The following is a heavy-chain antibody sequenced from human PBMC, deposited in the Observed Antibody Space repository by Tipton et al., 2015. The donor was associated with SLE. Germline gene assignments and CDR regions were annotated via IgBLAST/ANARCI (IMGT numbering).Heavy chain of an antibody. CDR1: GGSFSGYY. CDR2: INHSGST. CDR3: ARRGDYSSSWYVAYYYYMDV. J-gene: IGHJ6*03. V-gene: IGHV4-34*01. Sequence: GLVKPSETLSLTCAVYGGSFSGYYWSWIRQPPGKGLEWIGEINHSGSTNYNPSLKSRVTISVDTSKNQFSLKLSSVTAADTAVYYCARRGDYSSSWYVAYYYYMDVWGKGTTVIVSS. D-gene: IGHD6-13*01.